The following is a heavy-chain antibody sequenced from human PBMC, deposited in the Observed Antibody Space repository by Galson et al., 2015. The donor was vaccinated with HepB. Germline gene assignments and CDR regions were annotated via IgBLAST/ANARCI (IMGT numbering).Heavy chain of an antibody. V-gene: IGHV4-34*01. CDR2: TFHSGDT. CDR3: ARGELARGFDS. J-gene: IGHJ4*02. Sequence: LRLSCAVSGFSFSDHYIDWVRQAPGKGLEWIGETFHSGDTNYSPSLRSRVTMSVDRSKNQFSLNLNSVAAADTALYYCARGELARGFDSWGQGTLVTVSS. D-gene: IGHD1-26*01. CDR1: GFSFSDHY.